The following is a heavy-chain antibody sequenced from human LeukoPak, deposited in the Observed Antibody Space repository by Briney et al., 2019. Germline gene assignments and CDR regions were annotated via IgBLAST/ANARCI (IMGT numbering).Heavy chain of an antibody. CDR3: ARDKVRGRRYQLLLDYWYFDL. CDR2: IYYSGST. CDR1: GGSISSYY. J-gene: IGHJ2*01. V-gene: IGHV4-59*01. D-gene: IGHD2-2*01. Sequence: PSETLSLTCTVSGGSISSYYWSWIRQPPGKGLEWIGYIYYSGSTNYNPSLKSRVTISVDTSKNQFSLKLSSVTAADTAVYYCARDKVRGRRYQLLLDYWYFDLWGRGTLVTVSS.